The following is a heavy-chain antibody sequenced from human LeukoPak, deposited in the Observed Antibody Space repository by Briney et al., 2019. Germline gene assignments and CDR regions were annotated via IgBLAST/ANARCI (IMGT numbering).Heavy chain of an antibody. V-gene: IGHV1-2*02. J-gene: IGHJ3*02. D-gene: IGHD6-19*01. Sequence: ASVKVSCKASGYTFTGYYMHWVRQAPGQGLEWMGWINPNSGGTNYAQKFQGRVTMTRDTSISTAYMELSRLRSDDTAVYYCARVYSSGWVNDAFDIWGQGTMVTVSS. CDR3: ARVYSSGWVNDAFDI. CDR1: GYTFTGYY. CDR2: INPNSGGT.